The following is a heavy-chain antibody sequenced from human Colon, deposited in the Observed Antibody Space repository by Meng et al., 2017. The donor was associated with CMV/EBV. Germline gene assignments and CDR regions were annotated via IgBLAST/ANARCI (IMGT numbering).Heavy chain of an antibody. CDR1: GFTFSGSA. D-gene: IGHD2-15*01. CDR2: IRSKANSYAT. J-gene: IGHJ4*02. CDR3: ARDPGLGWSDY. Sequence: GGSLRLSCAASGFTFSGSAMHWVRQASGKGLEWVGRIRSKANSYATAYAASVKGRFTISRDDSKNTAYLQMNSLKTEDTAVYYCARDPGLGWSDYWGQGTQVTVSS. V-gene: IGHV3-73*01.